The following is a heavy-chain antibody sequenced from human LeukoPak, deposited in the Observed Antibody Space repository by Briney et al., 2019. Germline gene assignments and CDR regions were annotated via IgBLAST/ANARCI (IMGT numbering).Heavy chain of an antibody. V-gene: IGHV3-74*01. J-gene: IGHJ5*02. Sequence: GGSLRLSCAASGFTFSNYWMHWVRQAPGKGLVWVSRIYNDGSSTSYADSVKGRFTISRDNAKSTLYLQMNSLRAEDTAVYYCVRDKDYGGNWFGPWGQGTLVTVSS. D-gene: IGHD4-23*01. CDR1: GFTFSNYW. CDR3: VRDKDYGGNWFGP. CDR2: IYNDGSST.